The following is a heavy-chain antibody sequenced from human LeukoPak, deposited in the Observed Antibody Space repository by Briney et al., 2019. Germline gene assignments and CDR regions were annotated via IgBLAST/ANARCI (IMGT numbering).Heavy chain of an antibody. CDR2: INHSGST. CDR1: GGSFSGYY. Sequence: SETLSLTCAAYGGSFSGYYWSWIRQPPGKGLEWIGEINHSGSTNYNPSLKSRVTISVDTSKNQFSLKLSSVTAADTAVYYCARGDSWRYCSSTSCYSYYYYGMDVWGQGTTVTVS. D-gene: IGHD2-2*01. V-gene: IGHV4-34*01. CDR3: ARGDSWRYCSSTSCYSYYYYGMDV. J-gene: IGHJ6*02.